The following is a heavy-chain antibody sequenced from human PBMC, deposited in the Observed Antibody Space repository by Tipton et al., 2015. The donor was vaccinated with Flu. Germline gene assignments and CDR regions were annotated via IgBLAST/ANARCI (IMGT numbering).Heavy chain of an antibody. CDR1: GYSISSGYY. D-gene: IGHD6-13*01. V-gene: IGHV4-38-2*01. CDR3: ARRDSRSSWYGDAFDI. CDR2: IYHSGST. Sequence: TLSLTCAVSGYSISSGYYWGWIRQPPGKGLEWIGSIYHSGSTYYNPSLKSRVTISVDTSKNQFSLKLSSVTAADTAVYYCARRDSRSSWYGDAFDIWAKGQWSPSLQ. J-gene: IGHJ3*02.